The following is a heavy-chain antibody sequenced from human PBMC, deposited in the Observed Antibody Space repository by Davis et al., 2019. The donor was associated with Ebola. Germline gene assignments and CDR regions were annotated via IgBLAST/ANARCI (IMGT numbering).Heavy chain of an antibody. CDR2: MNQDANEK. CDR3: VRDNWYSVSFFDY. J-gene: IGHJ4*02. V-gene: IGHV3-7*01. CDR1: GFTFNYYW. Sequence: PGGSLRLSCAASGFTFNYYWMGWVRQAPGKGLEWVANMNQDANEKHYVDSVRGRFTISRDNAKNSLYLQMNSLRAEDTAVYFCVRDNWYSVSFFDYWGRGTLVTVSS. D-gene: IGHD2-21*02.